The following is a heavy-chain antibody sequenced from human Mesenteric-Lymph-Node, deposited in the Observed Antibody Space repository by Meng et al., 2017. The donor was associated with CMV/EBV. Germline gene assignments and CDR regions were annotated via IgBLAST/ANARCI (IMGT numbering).Heavy chain of an antibody. D-gene: IGHD3-16*01. V-gene: IGHV4-39*07. CDR2: INHSGST. CDR3: ARAPYNYGMDV. J-gene: IGHJ6*02. CDR1: GASISGSNYY. Sequence: SETLSLTCTVSGASISGSNYYWGWIRQPPGKGLEWIGEINHSGSTNYNPSLKSRVTISVDTSKNQFSLKLSSVTAADTAVYYCARAPYNYGMDVWGQGTTVTVSS.